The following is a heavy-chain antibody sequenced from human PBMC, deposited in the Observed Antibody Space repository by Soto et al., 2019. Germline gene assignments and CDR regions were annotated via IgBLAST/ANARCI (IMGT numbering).Heavy chain of an antibody. CDR1: GFTFNKYA. D-gene: IGHD4-17*01. CDR3: AKDPNGDYVCGFEF. CDR2: ISDSGGRT. Sequence: EVQLLESGGGLAQPGGSLRLSCAASGFTFNKYAMSWVRHAPGKGLEWVSGISDSGGRTYYANSVKGRFSITRDNPKNTQSLQMNSLRAEDTTIYYCAKDPNGDYVCGFEFWGPGTMVTVSS. V-gene: IGHV3-23*01. J-gene: IGHJ3*01.